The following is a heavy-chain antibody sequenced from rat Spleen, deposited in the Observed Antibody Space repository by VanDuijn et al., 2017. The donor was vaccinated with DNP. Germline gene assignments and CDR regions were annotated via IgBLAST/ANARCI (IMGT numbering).Heavy chain of an antibody. D-gene: IGHD1-1*01. CDR2: IVYDGSGT. Sequence: EVQLVESGGDLVQPGRSLKLSCAASGFTFSDYSMAWVRQAPKKGLEWVATIVYDGSGTYYGDSVTGRFTISRDNAKSTLYLQMDSLRSEDTATYYCARLRLEWEVRAMDAWGQGTSVTVSS. J-gene: IGHJ4*01. CDR3: ARLRLEWEVRAMDA. V-gene: IGHV5-7*01. CDR1: GFTFSDYS.